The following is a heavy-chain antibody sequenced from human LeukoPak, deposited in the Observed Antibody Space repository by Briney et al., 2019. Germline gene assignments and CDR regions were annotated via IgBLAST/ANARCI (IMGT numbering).Heavy chain of an antibody. CDR2: IYYSGST. Sequence: SETLSLTCTVSGASISNSNYYWGWIRQPPGKGLEWIGNIYYSGSTYYNPSLKSRVTISVDRSKNQFSLKLSSVTAADTAVYYCARVVVVTAVWYFDLWGRGTLVTVSS. D-gene: IGHD3-22*01. V-gene: IGHV4-39*07. J-gene: IGHJ2*01. CDR1: GASISNSNYY. CDR3: ARVVVVTAVWYFDL.